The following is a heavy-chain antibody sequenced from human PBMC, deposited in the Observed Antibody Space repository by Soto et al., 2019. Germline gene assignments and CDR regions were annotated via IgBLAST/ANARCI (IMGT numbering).Heavy chain of an antibody. Sequence: QVQLVQSGAEVKKPGSSVKVSCKASGGTFSSYTISWVRQAPGQGLEWMGRIIPILGIANYAQKFQGRVTITADKSTSTAYMELSSLRSEDTAVYYCARGAPDIVATDFDYWGQGTLVTVSS. J-gene: IGHJ4*02. CDR3: ARGAPDIVATDFDY. CDR1: GGTFSSYT. V-gene: IGHV1-69*02. CDR2: IIPILGIA. D-gene: IGHD5-12*01.